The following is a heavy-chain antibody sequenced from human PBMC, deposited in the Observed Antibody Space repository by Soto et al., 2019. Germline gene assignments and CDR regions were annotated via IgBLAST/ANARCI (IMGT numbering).Heavy chain of an antibody. CDR3: ASSATYCTNGVCYKNWFDP. Sequence: SGKVCLKATGGPFSSYAISWVRQAPGQGLEWMGGIIPIFGTANYAQKFHGRVTITADKSTSTAYMELSSLRSEDTAVYYCASSATYCTNGVCYKNWFDPWGQGTMVTVSS. D-gene: IGHD2-8*01. J-gene: IGHJ5*02. CDR1: GGPFSSYA. V-gene: IGHV1-69*06. CDR2: IIPIFGTA.